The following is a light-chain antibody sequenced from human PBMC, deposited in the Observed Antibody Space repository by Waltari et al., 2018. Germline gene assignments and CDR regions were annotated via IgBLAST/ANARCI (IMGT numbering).Light chain of an antibody. CDR2: VNTGGSN. CDR1: SGTSDYR. Sequence: QLVVTQTPSASASLGASVKLTCTLRSGTSDYRIARHPQQPVKGPRYLMKVNTGGSNNKGDGFPGRFSGSSSGAGRYLIISSLQSEDEADYYCQTWDSGIVVFGGGTKLTVL. J-gene: IGLJ2*01. V-gene: IGLV4-69*02. CDR3: QTWDSGIVV.